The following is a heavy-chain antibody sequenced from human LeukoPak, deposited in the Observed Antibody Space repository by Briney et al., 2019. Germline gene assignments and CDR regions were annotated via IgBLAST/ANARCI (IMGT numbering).Heavy chain of an antibody. CDR2: ISYDGSNK. J-gene: IGHJ5*02. CDR1: GFTFNSYG. Sequence: PGRSLRLSCAASGFTFNSYGMRWVRQAPGKGLEWVAVISYDGSNKYYADSVRGRFTISRDNSKNTLYLQMNSLRAEDTAVYYCAKDREYQLLKNWFDPWGQGTLVTVSS. CDR3: AKDREYQLLKNWFDP. D-gene: IGHD2-2*01. V-gene: IGHV3-30*18.